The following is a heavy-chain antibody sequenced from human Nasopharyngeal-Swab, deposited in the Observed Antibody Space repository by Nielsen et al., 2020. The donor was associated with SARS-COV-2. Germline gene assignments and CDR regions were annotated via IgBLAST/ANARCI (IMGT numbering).Heavy chain of an antibody. Sequence: SETLSLTCAVYGGSFSGYYWSWIRQPPGKGLEWIGEINHSGSTKYNPSLKSRVTISVDTSKNQFSLKLSSVTAADTAVYYCARGREYCSSTSCNNWFDPWGQGTLVTVSS. V-gene: IGHV4-34*01. D-gene: IGHD2-2*01. CDR3: ARGREYCSSTSCNNWFDP. CDR1: GGSFSGYY. J-gene: IGHJ5*02. CDR2: INHSGST.